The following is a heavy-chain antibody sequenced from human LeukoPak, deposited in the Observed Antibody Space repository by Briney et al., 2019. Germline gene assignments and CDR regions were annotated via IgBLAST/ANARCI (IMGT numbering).Heavy chain of an antibody. CDR3: ARVGAWIQLGYFDY. D-gene: IGHD5-18*01. CDR1: GYSISNSYY. Sequence: PSETLSLTCTVSGYSISNSYYWGWIRQPPGKGLEWIGSIYHSGSTSYNPSLKSRVTISVDTSKNQFSLQLGSVTATDTAVYYCARVGAWIQLGYFDYWGQGTLVTVSS. CDR2: IYHSGST. V-gene: IGHV4-38-2*02. J-gene: IGHJ4*02.